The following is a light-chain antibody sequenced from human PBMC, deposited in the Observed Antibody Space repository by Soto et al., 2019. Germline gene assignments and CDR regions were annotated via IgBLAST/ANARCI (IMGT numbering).Light chain of an antibody. Sequence: IVLTQSAATLSLSPWERATLSCRASQSVGSSLAWYQQRPGQAPRLLIYDAFIRATGIPARFSGSESGTDFTLTISSLEPEDFAVYYCQQYNNWPQITFGQGTRLEIK. CDR1: QSVGSS. CDR2: DAF. J-gene: IGKJ5*01. V-gene: IGKV3-11*01. CDR3: QQYNNWPQIT.